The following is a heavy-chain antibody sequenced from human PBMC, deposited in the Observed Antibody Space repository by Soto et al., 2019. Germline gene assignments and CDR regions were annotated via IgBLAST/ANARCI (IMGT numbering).Heavy chain of an antibody. V-gene: IGHV3-30-3*01. Sequence: QVQLVESGGGVVQPGRSLRLSCAASGFTFSSYAMHWVRQAPGKGLEWVAVISYDGSNKYYADSVKGRFTISRDNSKNTLYLQMNSLRAEDTAVYYCASPLGYSGSQGGYWGQGTLVTVSS. CDR2: ISYDGSNK. J-gene: IGHJ4*02. D-gene: IGHD1-26*01. CDR1: GFTFSSYA. CDR3: ASPLGYSGSQGGY.